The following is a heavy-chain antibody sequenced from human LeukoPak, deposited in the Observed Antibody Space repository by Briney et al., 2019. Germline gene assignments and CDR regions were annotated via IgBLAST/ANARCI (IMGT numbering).Heavy chain of an antibody. Sequence: SETLSLTCAVYGGSFSGYYWSWIRQPPGKGLEWIGEISHSGSTNYNPSLKSRVTISVDTSKNQFSLKLSSVTAADTAVYYCARGLRSVGDTISDYWGPGTLVTVSS. CDR1: GGSFSGYY. J-gene: IGHJ4*02. CDR3: ARGLRSVGDTISDY. D-gene: IGHD1-26*01. V-gene: IGHV4-34*01. CDR2: ISHSGST.